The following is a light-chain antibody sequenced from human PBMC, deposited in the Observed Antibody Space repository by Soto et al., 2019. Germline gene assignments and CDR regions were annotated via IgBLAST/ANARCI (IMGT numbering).Light chain of an antibody. CDR2: DVS. CDR1: SSDVGGYNY. CDR3: CSYAGSYTYVV. J-gene: IGLJ2*01. V-gene: IGLV2-11*01. Sequence: QSALTQPRSVSGSPGPSVTISCTGTSSDVGGYNYVSWYQQHPGKAPKLMIYDVSKRPSGVPDRFSGSKSGNTASLTISGRQAEDEADYYCCSYAGSYTYVVFGGGTKVTVL.